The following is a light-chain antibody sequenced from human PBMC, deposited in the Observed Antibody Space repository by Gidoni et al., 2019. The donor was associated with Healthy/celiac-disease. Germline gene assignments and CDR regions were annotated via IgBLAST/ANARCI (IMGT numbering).Light chain of an antibody. CDR1: SSNIGAGYD. CDR2: GNS. CDR3: QSYDSSLSGSRV. Sequence: QSVLTQPPSVSGATGHRVTISCTGSSSNIGAGYDVHWYQQLPGTAPKLLIYGNSNRPSGVPDRFSGSKSGTSASLAITGLQAEDEADYYCQSYDSSLSGSRVFGGGTKLTVL. J-gene: IGLJ2*01. V-gene: IGLV1-40*01.